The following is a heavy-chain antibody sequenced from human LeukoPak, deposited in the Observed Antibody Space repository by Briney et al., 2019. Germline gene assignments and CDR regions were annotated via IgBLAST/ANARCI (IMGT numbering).Heavy chain of an antibody. J-gene: IGHJ5*02. D-gene: IGHD6-19*01. Sequence: SETLSLTCTVSGGSISSSSYYWGWIRQPPGKGLEWSGSIYYSGSTYYNPSLKSRVTISVDTSKNQFSPKLSPVTAADTAVYYCGRAVAGINWFDPWGQGTLVTVSS. V-gene: IGHV4-39*07. CDR2: IYYSGST. CDR1: GGSISSSSYY. CDR3: GRAVAGINWFDP.